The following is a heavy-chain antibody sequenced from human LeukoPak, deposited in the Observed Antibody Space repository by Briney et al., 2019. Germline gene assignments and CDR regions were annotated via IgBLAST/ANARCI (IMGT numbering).Heavy chain of an antibody. V-gene: IGHV3-23*01. Sequence: GGSLRLSCAVSGLTFNNYAMSWVRQAPGKGLEWVSAISKSGDRTYYAASAKGRFTIYRDNSKNTQYLQMNSLRAEDTAVYYCATSWGPDTSAFRWGRDGMDVWGQGTTVIVS. CDR2: ISKSGDRT. CDR3: ATSWGPDTSAFRWGRDGMDV. CDR1: GLTFNNYA. D-gene: IGHD3-16*01. J-gene: IGHJ6*02.